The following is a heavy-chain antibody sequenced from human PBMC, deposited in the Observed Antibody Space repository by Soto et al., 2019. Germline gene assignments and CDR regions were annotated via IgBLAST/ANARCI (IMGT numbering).Heavy chain of an antibody. CDR3: ARGRSIYCSSTNCSEFDY. J-gene: IGHJ4*02. Sequence: SETLSLTCAVYGGSFSGYYWSWIRQPPGKGLEWIGEINHSGSTNYNPSLKSRVTISVDTSKNQFSLKLSSVTAADTAVYYCARGRSIYCSSTNCSEFDYWGQGTLVTVSS. V-gene: IGHV4-34*01. D-gene: IGHD2-2*01. CDR2: INHSGST. CDR1: GGSFSGYY.